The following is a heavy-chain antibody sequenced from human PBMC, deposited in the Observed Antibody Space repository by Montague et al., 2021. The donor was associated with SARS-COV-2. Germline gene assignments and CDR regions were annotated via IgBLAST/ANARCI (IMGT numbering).Heavy chain of an antibody. Sequence: TLSLTCTVSGGSISSGGYYWSWIRQHPGKGLEWIGYIYYSGSTYYNPSLKSRVTISVDTSKNQFSLKLSSVTAADTAVYYCARAGITIFGVVTSFDYWGQGTLVTVSS. V-gene: IGHV4-31*03. CDR1: GGSISSGGYY. D-gene: IGHD3-3*01. CDR2: IYYSGST. J-gene: IGHJ4*02. CDR3: ARAGITIFGVVTSFDY.